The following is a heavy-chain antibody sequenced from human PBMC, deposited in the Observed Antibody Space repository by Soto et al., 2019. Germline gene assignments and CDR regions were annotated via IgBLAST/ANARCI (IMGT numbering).Heavy chain of an antibody. Sequence: EVQLVESGGGLVQPGRSLRLSCAASGFTFDDYAMHWVRQAPGKGLEWVSGIRWNSGSIGYADSVKGRFTISRDNAKNSLYLQMNSLRAEDTALYYCAKDQGGTVAAAGAYYYGMDVWGQGTTVTVSS. J-gene: IGHJ6*02. CDR3: AKDQGGTVAAAGAYYYGMDV. CDR1: GFTFDDYA. D-gene: IGHD6-13*01. CDR2: IRWNSGSI. V-gene: IGHV3-9*01.